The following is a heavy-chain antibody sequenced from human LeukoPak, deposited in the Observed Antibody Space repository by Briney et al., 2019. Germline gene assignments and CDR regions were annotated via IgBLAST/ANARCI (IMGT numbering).Heavy chain of an antibody. CDR2: ISSSSSYT. V-gene: IGHV3-11*06. D-gene: IGHD2-15*01. CDR3: AREGYCSGGSCYSEYYYGMDV. J-gene: IGHJ6*02. Sequence: GGSLRLSCAASGFTFSDYYMSWIRQAPGRGLEWVSYISSSSSYTNYADSVKGRFTISRDNAKNSLYLQMNSLRAEDTAVYYCAREGYCSGGSCYSEYYYGMDVWGQGTTVTVPS. CDR1: GFTFSDYY.